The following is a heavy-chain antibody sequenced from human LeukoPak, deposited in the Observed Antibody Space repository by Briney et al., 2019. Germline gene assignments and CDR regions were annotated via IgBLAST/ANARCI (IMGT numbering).Heavy chain of an antibody. CDR3: ARGSGYSSSWYGYYFDY. J-gene: IGHJ4*02. CDR2: IYHSGST. CDR1: GYSISSGYY. V-gene: IGHV4-38-2*02. D-gene: IGHD6-13*01. Sequence: PSETLSLTCTVSGYSISSGYYWGWIRQPPGKGLEWIGSIYHSGSTYYNPSLKSRVTISVDTSKNQFSLKLSSVTAADTAVYYCARGSGYSSSWYGYYFDYWGQGTLVTVSS.